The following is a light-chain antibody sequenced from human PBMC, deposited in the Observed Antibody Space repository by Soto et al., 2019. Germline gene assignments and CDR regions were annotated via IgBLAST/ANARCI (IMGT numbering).Light chain of an antibody. CDR1: SSDVGDYNY. V-gene: IGLV2-14*03. CDR3: SSFTASSTGV. J-gene: IGLJ3*02. Sequence: QSVLTQPASVSGSPGQSITISCSGTSSDVGDYNYVSWYQQFPGKAPKLMIYEVTNRPSGVSNRFSGYKSGNTASLTISGLQAEDEADYYCSSFTASSTGVFGGGTKVTVL. CDR2: EVT.